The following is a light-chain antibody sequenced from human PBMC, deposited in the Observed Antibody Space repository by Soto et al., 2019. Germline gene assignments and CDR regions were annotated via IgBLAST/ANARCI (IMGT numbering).Light chain of an antibody. V-gene: IGLV2-8*01. CDR2: EVS. J-gene: IGLJ1*01. Sequence: QSVRTQPPSASGSPGQSVTISCPGTSSEVGAYNYVSWYQQLPGKAPKLIIYEVSKRPSGVPDRFSGSKSGNTASLTVSGLQAEDEADYYCTSYAGTYSVFYVFGTGTKVTDL. CDR3: TSYAGTYSVFYV. CDR1: SSEVGAYNY.